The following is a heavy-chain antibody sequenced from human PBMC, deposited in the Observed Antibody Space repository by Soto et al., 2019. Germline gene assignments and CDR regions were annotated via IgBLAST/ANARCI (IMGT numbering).Heavy chain of an antibody. J-gene: IGHJ5*02. CDR1: GYTLTELS. V-gene: IGHV1-24*01. CDR2: FDPEDGET. CDR3: ATASLLDYDSSALGVHWFDP. Sequence: ASVKVSCKVSGYTLTELSMHWVRQAPGKGHEWMGGFDPEDGETIYAQKFQGRVTMTEDTSADTAYMELSSLRSEDTAVYYCATASLLDYDSSALGVHWFDPWGQGTLVTVSS. D-gene: IGHD3-22*01.